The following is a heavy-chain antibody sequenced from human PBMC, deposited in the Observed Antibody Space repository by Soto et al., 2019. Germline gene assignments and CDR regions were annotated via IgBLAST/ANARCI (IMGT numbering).Heavy chain of an antibody. D-gene: IGHD5-18*01. CDR2: IIPILGIA. J-gene: IGHJ4*02. V-gene: IGHV1-69*02. CDR3: AGTGAGYSYGYGDLLDY. CDR1: GGTFSSYT. Sequence: QVQLVQSGAEVKKPGSSVKVSCKASGGTFSSYTISWVRQAPGQGLEWMGRIIPILGIANYAQKFQSRVTITADKSTSTAYMELSSLRSEDTAVYYCAGTGAGYSYGYGDLLDYWGQGTLVTVSS.